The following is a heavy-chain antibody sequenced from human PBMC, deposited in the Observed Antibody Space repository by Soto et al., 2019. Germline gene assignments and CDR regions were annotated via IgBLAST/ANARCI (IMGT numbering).Heavy chain of an antibody. CDR1: GGSVSSGSYY. J-gene: IGHJ4*02. CDR3: ARSSGLYFDY. CDR2: IYYSGST. Sequence: SETLSLTCTVSGGSVSSGSYYWSWIRQPPGKGLEWIGYIYYSGSTNYNPSLKSRVTISVDTSKNQFSLKLTSVTAADTAVYYCARSSGLYFDYWGQGTPVTVS. V-gene: IGHV4-61*01. D-gene: IGHD6-19*01.